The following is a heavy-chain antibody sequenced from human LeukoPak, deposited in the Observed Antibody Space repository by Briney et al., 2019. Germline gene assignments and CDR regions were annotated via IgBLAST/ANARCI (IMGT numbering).Heavy chain of an antibody. V-gene: IGHV1-69*05. Sequence: SVKVSCKASGGTFSSYAISWVRQAPGQGLGWMGGIIPIFGTANYAQKFQGRVTITTDESTSTAYMELSSLRSEDTAVYYCARVSCTNGVCDDAFDIWGQGTMVTVSS. J-gene: IGHJ3*02. CDR1: GGTFSSYA. CDR2: IIPIFGTA. CDR3: ARVSCTNGVCDDAFDI. D-gene: IGHD2-8*01.